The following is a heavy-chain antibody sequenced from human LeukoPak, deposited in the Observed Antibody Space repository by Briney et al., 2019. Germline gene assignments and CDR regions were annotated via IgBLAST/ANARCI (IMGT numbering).Heavy chain of an antibody. CDR2: ISYGGSNE. Sequence: GGSLRLSCAASGFTFSSYAMHWVRQAPGKGLEWVAVISYGGSNEYYADSVKGRFTISRDNSKNTLYLQMNSPRAEDTAVYYCAKGHYDSSGYYFDYWGQGTLVTVSS. CDR1: GFTFSSYA. J-gene: IGHJ4*02. D-gene: IGHD3-22*01. V-gene: IGHV3-30*18. CDR3: AKGHYDSSGYYFDY.